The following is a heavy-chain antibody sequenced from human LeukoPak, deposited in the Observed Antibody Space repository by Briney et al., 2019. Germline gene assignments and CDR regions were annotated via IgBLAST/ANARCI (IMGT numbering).Heavy chain of an antibody. J-gene: IGHJ5*02. Sequence: SETLSLTCTVSGGSISSSSYYRGWIRQPPGKGLEWIGSIYYSGSTYYNPSLKSRVTISVDTSKNQFSLKLSSVTAADTAVYYCARSGITIFGVKPPGGFDPWGQGTLVTVSS. CDR3: ARSGITIFGVKPPGGFDP. CDR1: GGSISSSSYY. CDR2: IYYSGST. D-gene: IGHD3-3*01. V-gene: IGHV4-39*01.